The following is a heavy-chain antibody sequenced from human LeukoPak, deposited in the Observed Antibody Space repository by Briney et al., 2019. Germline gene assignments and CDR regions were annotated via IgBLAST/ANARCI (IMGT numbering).Heavy chain of an antibody. CDR1: GFTFSSYS. J-gene: IGHJ6*03. D-gene: IGHD6-13*01. V-gene: IGHV3-21*01. Sequence: GGSLRLSCAASGFTFSSYSMNWVRQAPGKGLEWVSSISSSSSYIYYADSVKGRFTISRDNAKNSLYLQMNSLRAEDTAVYYCARDGGIAAAGTGGGYYYMDVWGKGTTVTVSS. CDR3: ARDGGIAAAGTGGGYYYMDV. CDR2: ISSSSSYI.